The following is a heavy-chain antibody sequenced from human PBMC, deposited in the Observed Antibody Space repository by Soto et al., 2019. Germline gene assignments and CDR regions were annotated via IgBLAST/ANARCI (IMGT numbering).Heavy chain of an antibody. CDR3: ARVEAATFDY. CDR1: GGSVSSGSYY. J-gene: IGHJ4*02. V-gene: IGHV4-61*01. CDR2: IYYTGST. Sequence: SETLSLTCTVSGGSVSSGSYYWSWIRQPPGKGLEWIGYIYYTGSTNYSPSLNSRVTISVDRSKNQVSLNLRSVTAADSALYYCARVEAATFDYWGQGAQVTVSS. D-gene: IGHD1-26*01.